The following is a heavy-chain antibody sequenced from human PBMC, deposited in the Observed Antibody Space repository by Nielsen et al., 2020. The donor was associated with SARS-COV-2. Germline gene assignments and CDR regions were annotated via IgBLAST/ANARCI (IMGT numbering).Heavy chain of an antibody. D-gene: IGHD1-1*01. CDR2: ISYDGSNK. V-gene: IGHV3-30*04. CDR3: ASSTRGRLTYYYGMDV. J-gene: IGHJ6*02. Sequence: GGSLRLSCAASGFTFSSYAMHWVRQAPGKGLEWAAVISYDGSNKYYADSVKGRFTISRDNSKNTLYLQMNSLRAEDTAVYYCASSTRGRLTYYYGMDVWGQGTTVTVSS. CDR1: GFTFSSYA.